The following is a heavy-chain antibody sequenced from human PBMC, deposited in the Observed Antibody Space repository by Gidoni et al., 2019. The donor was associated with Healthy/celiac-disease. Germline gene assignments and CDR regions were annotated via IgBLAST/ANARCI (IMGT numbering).Heavy chain of an antibody. V-gene: IGHV1-58*02. CDR2: IVVGSGNT. CDR3: AAGTYYYDSSGYGFDAFDI. CDR1: GFTFTSSA. Sequence: QMQLVQSGPEVKKPGTSVKVSCKASGFTFTSSAMQWVRQARGQRLEWIGWIVVGSGNTKYAKKCQERVTITRDMSTSTAYMELSSLRSEDTAVYYCAAGTYYYDSSGYGFDAFDIWGQGTMVTVSS. J-gene: IGHJ3*02. D-gene: IGHD3-22*01.